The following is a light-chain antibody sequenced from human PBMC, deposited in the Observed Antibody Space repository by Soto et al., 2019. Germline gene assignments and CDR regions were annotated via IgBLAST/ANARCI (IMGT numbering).Light chain of an antibody. Sequence: DIPMTQSPSSMSAYVGDRVNITCRASQGISSWLAWYQQRPGRAPKLLMYVASSLQSGVPSRFSGSGSGTDFTLTISSLQPEDFATYYCLQTDNFPWTFGQGTKVEIK. CDR3: LQTDNFPWT. J-gene: IGKJ1*01. CDR1: QGISSW. CDR2: VAS. V-gene: IGKV1-12*01.